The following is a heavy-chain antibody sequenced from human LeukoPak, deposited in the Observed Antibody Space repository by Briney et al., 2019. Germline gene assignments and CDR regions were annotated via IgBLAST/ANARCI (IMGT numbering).Heavy chain of an antibody. V-gene: IGHV4-4*09. D-gene: IGHD3-22*01. CDR2: IYTSGST. J-gene: IGHJ4*02. Sequence: SETLSLTCTVSGGSISSYYWSWIRQPPGKGLEWIGYIYTSGSTNYNPSLKSRVTMSVDTSKNQFSLKLSSVTAADTAVYYCAREGDYYDSSGYENYFDYWGQGTLVTVSS. CDR1: GGSISSYY. CDR3: AREGDYYDSSGYENYFDY.